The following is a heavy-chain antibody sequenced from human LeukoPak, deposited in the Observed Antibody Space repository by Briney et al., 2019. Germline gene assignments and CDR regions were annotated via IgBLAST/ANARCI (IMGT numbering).Heavy chain of an antibody. CDR1: GGSISSGGYS. J-gene: IGHJ6*02. V-gene: IGHV4-30-2*01. CDR3: ARYGSGSSYYGMDV. Sequence: PSQTLSLTCAVSGGSISSGGYSWSWIRQPPGKGLEWIGYIYHSGSTYYNPSLKSRVTISVDRSKNQFSLKLSSVTAADTAVYYCARYGSGSSYYGMDVWGQGTTVTVSS. D-gene: IGHD3-10*01. CDR2: IYHSGST.